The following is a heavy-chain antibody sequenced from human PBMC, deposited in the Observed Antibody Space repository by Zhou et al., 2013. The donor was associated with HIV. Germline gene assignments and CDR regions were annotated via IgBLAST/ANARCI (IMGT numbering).Heavy chain of an antibody. CDR3: AREGIDYGDYGYYMDV. V-gene: IGHV1-69*04. CDR2: IIPILGIA. D-gene: IGHD4-17*01. CDR1: GGTFSSYA. Sequence: QVQLVQSGAEVKKPGSSVKVSCKASGGTFSSYAISWVRQAPGQGLEWMGRIIPILGIANYAQKFQGRVTITADKSTSTAYMELSSLRSEDTAVYYCAREGIDYGDYGYYMDVWGKGTTVTVSS. J-gene: IGHJ6*03.